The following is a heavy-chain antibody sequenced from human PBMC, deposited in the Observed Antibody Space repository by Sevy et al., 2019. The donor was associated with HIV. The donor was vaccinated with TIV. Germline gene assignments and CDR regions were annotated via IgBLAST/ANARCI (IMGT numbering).Heavy chain of an antibody. V-gene: IGHV3-30*02. J-gene: IGHJ6*02. CDR1: GFTFSSYG. CDR3: AKGREQGYYYGMDV. CDR2: IRYDGNNK. Sequence: GGSLRLSCAASGFTFSSYGMHWVRQAPGKGLEWVAFIRYDGNNKYYTSSVKGRFTISRDNSKNTLYLQMNSLRAEDTAVYYCAKGREQGYYYGMDVWGQGTTVTVSS. D-gene: IGHD1-26*01.